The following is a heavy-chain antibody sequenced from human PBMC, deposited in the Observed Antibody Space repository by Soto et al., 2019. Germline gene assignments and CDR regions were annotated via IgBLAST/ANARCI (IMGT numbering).Heavy chain of an antibody. V-gene: IGHV1-18*01. CDR3: ARVVPGAAAWFGP. Sequence: QGRLVQSGGEVKRPGASVKVSCKTSGYTFSNYGITWVRQAPGQPLEWLGWISLYSDGTNYAQKFQGRVSMTTDTSTTTAYMELRSLRSYYTAGYYCARVVPGAAAWFGPWGQGTLVTVSS. J-gene: IGHJ5*02. CDR2: ISLYSDGT. D-gene: IGHD2-2*01. CDR1: GYTFSNYG.